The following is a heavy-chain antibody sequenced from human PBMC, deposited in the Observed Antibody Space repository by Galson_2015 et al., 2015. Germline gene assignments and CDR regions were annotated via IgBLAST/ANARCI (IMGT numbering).Heavy chain of an antibody. J-gene: IGHJ4*02. CDR3: ARGRRYGYGYYFDY. CDR1: GYTFTSYD. V-gene: IGHV1-8*01. CDR2: MNPNSGNT. D-gene: IGHD5-18*01. Sequence: SVKVSCKASGYTFTSYDINWVRQATGQGLEWMGWMNPNSGNTGYAQKFQGRVTMTRNTSISTAYMELSSLRSEDTAVYYCARGRRYGYGYYFDYWGQGTLVTVSS.